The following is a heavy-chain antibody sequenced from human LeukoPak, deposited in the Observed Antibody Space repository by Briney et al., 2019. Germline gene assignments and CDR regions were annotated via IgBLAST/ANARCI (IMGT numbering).Heavy chain of an antibody. CDR3: ARDMGIRYFDWFDYYYGMDV. CDR2: ISAYNGNT. CDR1: GYTFTSYG. Sequence: EASVTVSCKASGYTFTSYGISWVRQAPGQGLEWMGWISAYNGNTNYAQKLQGRVTITTDTSTSTAYMELRSLRSDDTAVYYCARDMGIRYFDWFDYYYGMDVWGQGTTVTVSS. V-gene: IGHV1-18*01. J-gene: IGHJ6*02. D-gene: IGHD3-9*01.